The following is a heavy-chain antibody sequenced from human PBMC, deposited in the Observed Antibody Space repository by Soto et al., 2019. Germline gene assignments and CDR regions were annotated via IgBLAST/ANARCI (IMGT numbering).Heavy chain of an antibody. Sequence: GESLKISCKGSGYSFTSHWIGWVRQMPGKGLEWMGIIYPGDSDTRYSPSFQGHVTISADKSISTAYLQWSSLKASDTAMYYCAGAHNYGSGAMDVWGQGTTVTVSS. V-gene: IGHV5-51*01. CDR1: GYSFTSHW. CDR3: AGAHNYGSGAMDV. J-gene: IGHJ6*02. CDR2: IYPGDSDT. D-gene: IGHD3-10*01.